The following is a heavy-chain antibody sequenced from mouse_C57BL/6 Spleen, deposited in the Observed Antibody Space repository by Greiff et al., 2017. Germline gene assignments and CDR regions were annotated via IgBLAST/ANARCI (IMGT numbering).Heavy chain of an antibody. Sequence: EVKLVESGGGLVQPGGSLSLSCAASGFTFTDYYMSWVRQPPGKALEWLGFIRNKANGYTTEYSASVKGRCTISRDNSHSILDLQMNAMRAEDSATYYCARDDGAWFAYWGQGTLVTVSA. CDR2: IRNKANGYTT. D-gene: IGHD2-3*01. V-gene: IGHV7-3*01. J-gene: IGHJ3*01. CDR3: ARDDGAWFAY. CDR1: GFTFTDYY.